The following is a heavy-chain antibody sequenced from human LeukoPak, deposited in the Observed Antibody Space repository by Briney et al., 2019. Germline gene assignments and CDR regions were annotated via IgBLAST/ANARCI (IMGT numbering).Heavy chain of an antibody. Sequence: SVKVSCKASGYTFTSYAISWVRQAPGQGLEWMGGIIPIFGTANYAQKFQGRVTITTDESTSTAYMELSSLRSEDTAVYYCARARRYSSSWFLLDYWGQGTLVTVSS. CDR2: IIPIFGTA. J-gene: IGHJ4*02. D-gene: IGHD6-13*01. CDR1: GYTFTSYA. CDR3: ARARRYSSSWFLLDY. V-gene: IGHV1-69*05.